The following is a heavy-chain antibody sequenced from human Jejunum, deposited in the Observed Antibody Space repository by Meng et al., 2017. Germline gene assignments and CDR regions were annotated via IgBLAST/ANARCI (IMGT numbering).Heavy chain of an antibody. CDR1: GASMSSGNYY. CDR3: ARVNWTSSYWYFDL. J-gene: IGHJ2*01. V-gene: IGHV4-31*01. D-gene: IGHD1-1*01. CDR2: IYYSGST. Sequence: QVQVQQLGAGLVKPSQTLSLTCTVSGASMSSGNYYWTWIRQHPGKGLEWIGYIYYSGSTYYNPSLQSLVTISIDMSENQFSLKLTSVTAADTAVYYCARVNWTSSYWYFDLWGRGTLVTVSS.